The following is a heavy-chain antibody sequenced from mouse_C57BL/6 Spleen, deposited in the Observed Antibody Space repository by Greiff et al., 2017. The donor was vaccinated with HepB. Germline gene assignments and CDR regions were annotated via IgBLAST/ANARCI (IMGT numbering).Heavy chain of an antibody. CDR3: ARGDYYGSSYDYFDY. Sequence: QVQLQQPGAELVRPGSSVKLSCKASGYTFTSYWMHWVKQRPIQGLEWIGNIDPSDSETHYNQKFKDKATLTVDKSSSTAYMQLSSLTSADSAVYYCARGDYYGSSYDYFDYWGQGTTLTVSS. J-gene: IGHJ2*01. CDR2: IDPSDSET. V-gene: IGHV1-52*01. D-gene: IGHD1-1*01. CDR1: GYTFTSYW.